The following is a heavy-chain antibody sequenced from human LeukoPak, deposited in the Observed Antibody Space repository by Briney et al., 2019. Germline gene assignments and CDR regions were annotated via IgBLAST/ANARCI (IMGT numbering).Heavy chain of an antibody. J-gene: IGHJ3*02. CDR3: ARDMGRAFDI. CDR2: IYYSGST. D-gene: IGHD3-10*01. CDR1: GGSISSGGYY. Sequence: SSQTLSLTCTVSGGSISSGGYYWSWIRQHPGEGLEWIGYIYYSGSTYYNPSLKSRVTISVDTSKNQFSLKLSSVTAADTAVYYCARDMGRAFDIWGQGTMVTVSS. V-gene: IGHV4-31*03.